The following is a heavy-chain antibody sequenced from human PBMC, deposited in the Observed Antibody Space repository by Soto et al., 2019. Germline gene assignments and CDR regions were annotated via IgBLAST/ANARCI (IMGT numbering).Heavy chain of an antibody. Sequence: GKGLEWVAAISYDGNKKNIADSVKGRFTISRDNSENALYLQMNSLRAEDTAVYFFFFQAEDGIRGAVPVSAFLLNRSSDL. V-gene: IGHV3-30*03. J-gene: IGHJ2*01. CDR3: FFQAEDGIRGAVPVSAFLLNRSSDL. CDR2: ISYDGNKK. D-gene: IGHD2-15*01.